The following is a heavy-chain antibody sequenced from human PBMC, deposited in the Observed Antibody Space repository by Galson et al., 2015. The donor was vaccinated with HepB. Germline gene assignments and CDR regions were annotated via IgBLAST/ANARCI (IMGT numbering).Heavy chain of an antibody. D-gene: IGHD6-19*01. Sequence: SVKVSCKASGGTFSSYAISWVRQAPGQGLEWMGGIIPIFGTANYAQKFQGRVTITADESTSTAYMELSRLRSEDTAVYYCARVIAGGEQWLGAGDAFDIWGQGTMVTVSS. CDR1: GGTFSSYA. J-gene: IGHJ3*02. CDR3: ARVIAGGEQWLGAGDAFDI. CDR2: IIPIFGTA. V-gene: IGHV1-69*13.